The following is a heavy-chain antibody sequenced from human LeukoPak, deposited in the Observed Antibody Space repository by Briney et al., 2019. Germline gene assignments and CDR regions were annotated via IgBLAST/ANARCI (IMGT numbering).Heavy chain of an antibody. CDR2: IYYSGST. J-gene: IGHJ6*03. V-gene: IGHV4-59*12. CDR1: GGSISSYY. Sequence: PSETLSLTCTVSGGSISSYYWSWIRQPPGKGLEWIGYIYYSGSTNYNPSLKSRVTISVDTSKNQFSLNLSSVAAADTAVYYCARGLYLYYMDVWGKGTTVTVSS. D-gene: IGHD5/OR15-5a*01. CDR3: ARGLYLYYMDV.